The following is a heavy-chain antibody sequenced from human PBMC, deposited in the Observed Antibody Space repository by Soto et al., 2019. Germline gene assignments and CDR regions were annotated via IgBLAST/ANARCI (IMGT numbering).Heavy chain of an antibody. CDR3: ARDSRDYYNNWFDP. CDR1: GYTFTGYY. CDR2: INPNSGGT. D-gene: IGHD3-10*01. V-gene: IGHV1-2*02. J-gene: IGHJ5*02. Sequence: ASVKVSCKASGYTFTGYYMHWVRQAPGQGLEWMGWINPNSGGTNYAQKFQGRVTMTRDTSISTAYMELSSLRSEDTAVYYCARDSRDYYNNWFDPWGQGTLVTVSS.